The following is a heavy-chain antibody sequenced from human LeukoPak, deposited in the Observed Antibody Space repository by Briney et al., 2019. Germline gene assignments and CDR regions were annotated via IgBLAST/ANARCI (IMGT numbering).Heavy chain of an antibody. D-gene: IGHD2-21*01. CDR2: IYTSGST. V-gene: IGHV4-61*02. J-gene: IGHJ4*02. CDR3: ARVVDSPFCDY. CDR1: GGSISSGSYY. Sequence: ASETLSLTCTVSGGSISSGSYYWSWIRQPAGKGLEWIGRIYTSGSTNYNPSLKSRVTISVDTSKNQFSLKLSSVTAADTAVYYCARVVDSPFCDYWGQGTLVTVSP.